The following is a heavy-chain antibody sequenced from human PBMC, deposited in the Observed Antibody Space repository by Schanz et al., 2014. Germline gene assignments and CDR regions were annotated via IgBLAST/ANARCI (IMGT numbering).Heavy chain of an antibody. CDR3: AREQIMAAAGLVDY. D-gene: IGHD6-13*01. CDR2: ICSSGNTI. J-gene: IGHJ4*01. Sequence: QVQLVESGGGLANPGGSLNLSWPASGFTFRDYSMTWIRQAPGKGLEWVSYICSSGNTIDYADPVKGRFTISRDNAKNSLYLQMNSLRAEDTAVYYCAREQIMAAAGLVDYWGHGTLVTVSS. V-gene: IGHV3-11*01. CDR1: GFTFRDYS.